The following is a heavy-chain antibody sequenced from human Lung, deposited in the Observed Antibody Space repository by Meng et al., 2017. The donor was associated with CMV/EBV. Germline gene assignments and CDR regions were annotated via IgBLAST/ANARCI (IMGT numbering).Heavy chain of an antibody. Sequence: SVXVSCKASGGTFSSYAISWVRQAPGQGLEWMGGIIPIFGTANYAQKFQGRVTITTDESTSTAYMELSSLRSEDTAVYYCATSTTGTTPYYYYYGMDVWGQGNTVTVSS. CDR2: IIPIFGTA. CDR3: ATSTTGTTPYYYYYGMDV. J-gene: IGHJ6*02. V-gene: IGHV1-69*05. D-gene: IGHD1-1*01. CDR1: GGTFSSYA.